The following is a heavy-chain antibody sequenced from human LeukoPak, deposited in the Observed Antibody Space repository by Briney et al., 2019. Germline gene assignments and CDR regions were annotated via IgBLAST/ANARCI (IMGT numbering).Heavy chain of an antibody. CDR1: GGTFSSYA. D-gene: IGHD6-13*01. Sequence: SVKVSCKASGGTFSSYAISWVRQAPGQGLEWMGGIIPIFGTANYAQKFQGRVTITTDESTSTAYMELSSLRFEDTAVYYCASRSIAAAGPPFDHWGQGTLVTVSS. CDR3: ASRSIAAAGPPFDH. V-gene: IGHV1-69*05. J-gene: IGHJ4*02. CDR2: IIPIFGTA.